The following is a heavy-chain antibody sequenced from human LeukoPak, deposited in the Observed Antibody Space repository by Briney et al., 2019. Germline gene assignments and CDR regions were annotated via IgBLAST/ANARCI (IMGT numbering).Heavy chain of an antibody. Sequence: GASVTVSCKASGYTFTGDFIHWVRQAPGQGLEWMGWINSDSGGTNYARKFQGRVTMTRDTSISTAYIELSSLRSDDTAVFYCARGNIATRRGENWFDPWGQGTLVTVSS. CDR1: GYTFTGDF. D-gene: IGHD6-6*01. CDR3: ARGNIATRRGENWFDP. V-gene: IGHV1-2*02. J-gene: IGHJ5*02. CDR2: INSDSGGT.